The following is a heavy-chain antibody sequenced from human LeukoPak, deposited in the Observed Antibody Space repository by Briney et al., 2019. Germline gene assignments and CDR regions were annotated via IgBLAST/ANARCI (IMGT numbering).Heavy chain of an antibody. V-gene: IGHV4-59*08. D-gene: IGHD3-22*01. CDR1: GGSISSYY. CDR2: IYYSGST. J-gene: IGHJ4*02. CDR3: ARTYYYDSSDLYYFDY. Sequence: SETLSLTCTVSGGSISSYYWSWIRQPPGKGLEWMGYIYYSGSTNYNPSLKSRVTIPVDTSKNQFSLKLSSVTAADTAVYYCARTYYYDSSDLYYFDYWGQGTLVTVSS.